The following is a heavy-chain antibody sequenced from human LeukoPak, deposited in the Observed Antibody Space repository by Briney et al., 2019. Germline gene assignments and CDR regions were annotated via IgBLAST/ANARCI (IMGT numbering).Heavy chain of an antibody. CDR3: ARVRNTAMGRGYNGFDP. CDR2: IYYSGST. J-gene: IGHJ5*02. Sequence: PSETLSLTCTVSGGSISSYYWSWIRQPPGRGLEWIGYIYYSGSTNYNPPFKSRATISVDTPKNQCSLKLSSVTAAARAVYYCARVRNTAMGRGYNGFDPWGQGTLVTVSS. CDR1: GGSISSYY. V-gene: IGHV4-59*01. D-gene: IGHD5-18*01.